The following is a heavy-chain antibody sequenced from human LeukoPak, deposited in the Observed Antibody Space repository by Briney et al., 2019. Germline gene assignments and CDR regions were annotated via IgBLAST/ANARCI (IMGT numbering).Heavy chain of an antibody. V-gene: IGHV3-23*01. J-gene: IGHJ6*02. D-gene: IGHD1-7*01. CDR2: ISGSGGST. CDR3: AKDPNYVYYYGMDV. Sequence: PGGSLRLSCAASGFTFSSYAMSWVRQAPGKGLEWVSAISGSGGSTYYADSVKGRFTISSDNSKNTLYLQMNSLRAEDTAVYYCAKDPNYVYYYGMDVWGQGTTVTVSS. CDR1: GFTFSSYA.